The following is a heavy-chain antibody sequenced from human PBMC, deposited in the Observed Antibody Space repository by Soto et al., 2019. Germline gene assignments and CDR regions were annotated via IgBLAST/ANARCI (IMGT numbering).Heavy chain of an antibody. CDR1: GFTFGDYY. V-gene: IGHV3-11*01. J-gene: IGHJ4*02. Sequence: QVQLVESGGGLVKPGGSLRLSCEASGFTFGDYYMAWIRQAPGRGLEWISYISGSTTGIYYADSVKGRFTISRDNAKTSLYLQMSSLRAEDTAVYYCARVGAVGIYYFDYWGQGTLVTVSS. CDR3: ARVGAVGIYYFDY. D-gene: IGHD6-13*01. CDR2: ISGSTTGI.